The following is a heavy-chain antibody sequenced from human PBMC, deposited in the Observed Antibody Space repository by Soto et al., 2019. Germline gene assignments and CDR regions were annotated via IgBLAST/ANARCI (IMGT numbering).Heavy chain of an antibody. CDR1: GYTFTSYD. Sequence: QVQLVQSGAEVKKPGASVKVSCKASGYTFTSYDINWVRQATGQGLEWMGWMNPNSGNTGYAQKFQGRVTMTRNTSISTAYMELGSLRFGDTAGYYWARVHWNYGSRIDYWGQGTLVTVSS. J-gene: IGHJ4*02. V-gene: IGHV1-8*01. D-gene: IGHD1-7*01. CDR2: MNPNSGNT. CDR3: ARVHWNYGSRIDY.